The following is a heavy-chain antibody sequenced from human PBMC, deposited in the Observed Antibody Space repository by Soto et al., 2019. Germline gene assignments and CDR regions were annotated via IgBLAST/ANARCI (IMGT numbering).Heavy chain of an antibody. CDR3: ARDTNWQPYY. D-gene: IGHD7-27*01. CDR2: INGDGSST. Sequence: EVQLVESGGGLVQPGGSLRLSCAASGFTFSPYWIHWVRQAPGKGLVWVSRINGDGSSTNYADSVKGRFTISRDNAKNTVYLQMNSLRAEDTAVYYCARDTNWQPYYWGQGTRVTVSS. V-gene: IGHV3-74*01. J-gene: IGHJ4*02. CDR1: GFTFSPYW.